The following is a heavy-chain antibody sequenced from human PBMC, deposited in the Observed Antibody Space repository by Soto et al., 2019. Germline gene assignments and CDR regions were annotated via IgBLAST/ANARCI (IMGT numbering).Heavy chain of an antibody. D-gene: IGHD3-9*01. CDR2: ISYDGSNK. CDR1: GFTFSSYA. J-gene: IGHJ4*02. CDR3: ARDGDILTGLTPRGVMYY. V-gene: IGHV3-30-3*01. Sequence: GGSLRLSCAASGFTFSSYAMHWVRQAPGKGLEWVAVISYDGSNKYYADSVKGRFTISRDNSKNTLYLQMNSLRAEDTAVYYCARDGDILTGLTPRGVMYYWGQGTLVTVSS.